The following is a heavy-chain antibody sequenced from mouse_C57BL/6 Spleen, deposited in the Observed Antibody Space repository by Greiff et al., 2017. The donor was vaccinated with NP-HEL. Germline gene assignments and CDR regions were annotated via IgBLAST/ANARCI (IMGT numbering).Heavy chain of an antibody. CDR2: IYPRDGST. Sequence: QVQLQQSGPELVKPGASVKLSCKASGYTFTSYDINWVKQRPGQGLEWIGWIYPRDGSTKYNEKFKGKATLTVDTSSRTAYMELHSLTSEDSAVYFCARWYYGSSFYYAMDYWGQGTSVTVSS. D-gene: IGHD1-1*01. CDR1: GYTFTSYD. CDR3: ARWYYGSSFYYAMDY. V-gene: IGHV1-85*01. J-gene: IGHJ4*01.